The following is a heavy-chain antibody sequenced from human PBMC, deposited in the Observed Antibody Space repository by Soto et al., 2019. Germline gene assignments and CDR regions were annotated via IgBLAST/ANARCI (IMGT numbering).Heavy chain of an antibody. J-gene: IGHJ4*02. V-gene: IGHV1-69*01. CDR3: ARVKHGFDDSSGYYD. Sequence: QVQLVQSGAEVKKPGSSVKVSCKASGGTFSSYAISWVRQAPGQGLEWMGGIIPIFGTANYAQKFQGRVTITADESTSTAYMELSSLRSEDTAVYDCARVKHGFDDSSGYYDWGQGTLVTVSS. CDR2: IIPIFGTA. CDR1: GGTFSSYA. D-gene: IGHD3-22*01.